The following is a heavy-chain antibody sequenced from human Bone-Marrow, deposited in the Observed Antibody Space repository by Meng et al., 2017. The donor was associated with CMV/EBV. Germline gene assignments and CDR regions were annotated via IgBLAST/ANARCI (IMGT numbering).Heavy chain of an antibody. CDR1: GGSISSSNW. CDR3: ARSPTVTMLGLFDY. CDR2: IYHSGST. V-gene: IGHV4-4*01. J-gene: IGHJ4*02. D-gene: IGHD4-17*01. Sequence: TLSLTCAVSGGSISSSNWWSWVRQPPGKGLEWIGEIYHSGSTNYNPSLKSRVTISVDKSKNKFSLKLSSVTAADTAVYCCARSPTVTMLGLFDYWGQGTLVTVSS.